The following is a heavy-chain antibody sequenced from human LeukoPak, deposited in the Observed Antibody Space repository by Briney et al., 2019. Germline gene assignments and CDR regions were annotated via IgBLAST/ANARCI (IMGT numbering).Heavy chain of an antibody. D-gene: IGHD1-26*01. Sequence: ASVKVSCRASGYTFTSYDIDWVRQATGQGLEWMGWMNPNSGNTGYAQKFQGRVTMTRNTSISTAYMELSSLRSEDTAVYYCARLEVGANWEGAFDIWGQGTMVTVSS. CDR2: MNPNSGNT. V-gene: IGHV1-8*01. CDR1: GYTFTSYD. CDR3: ARLEVGANWEGAFDI. J-gene: IGHJ3*02.